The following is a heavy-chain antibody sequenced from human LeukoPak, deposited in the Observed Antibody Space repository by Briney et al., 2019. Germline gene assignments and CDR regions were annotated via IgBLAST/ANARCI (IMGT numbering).Heavy chain of an antibody. J-gene: IGHJ5*01. CDR3: ARDRAVTQVWVEFDS. CDR2: IRDSGET. D-gene: IGHD3-16*01. Sequence: GGSLRLSCAGSGFSVSNYYMNWVRQAPGKGLEWVSLIRDSGETFYADSVKGRFTVSRDNSKNTVYLQMNRLRVEDTAVYFCARDRAVTQVWVEFDSWGQGTLVTVSS. CDR1: GFSVSNYY. V-gene: IGHV3-66*03.